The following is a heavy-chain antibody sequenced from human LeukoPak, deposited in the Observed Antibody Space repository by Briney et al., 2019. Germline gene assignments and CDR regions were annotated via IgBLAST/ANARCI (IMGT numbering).Heavy chain of an antibody. V-gene: IGHV1-8*01. J-gene: IGHJ4*02. CDR2: MHPNSSNT. Sequence: WVRQATGXGLKWMGWMHPNSSNTGYPHKFQGRVTMARNTSISTAYMELSSLRAEDTAVYCCARAPFDPHFDYWGQGTLVTVSS. D-gene: IGHD3-10*01. CDR3: ARAPFDPHFDY.